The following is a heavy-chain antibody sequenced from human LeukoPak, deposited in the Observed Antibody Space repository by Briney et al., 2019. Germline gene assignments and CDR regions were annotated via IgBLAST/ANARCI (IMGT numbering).Heavy chain of an antibody. CDR1: GGSISTTGYY. V-gene: IGHV4-39*01. CDR3: ASDKVYSNNYFDY. D-gene: IGHD6-13*01. J-gene: IGHJ4*01. CDR2: IYYSGST. Sequence: SETLSLTCTVSGGSISTTGYYWAWIRQPPGKGLEWIASIYYSGSTYYNSSLKSRVTISVDTSRNQFSLKLSSVTAADTALYYWASDKVYSNNYFDYWGKEPLVTVSS.